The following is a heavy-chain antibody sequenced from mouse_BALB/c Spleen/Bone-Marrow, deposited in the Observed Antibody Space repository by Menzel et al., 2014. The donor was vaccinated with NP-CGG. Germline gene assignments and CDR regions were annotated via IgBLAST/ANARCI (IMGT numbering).Heavy chain of an antibody. V-gene: IGHV1-9*01. Sequence: VQLVESGAELMKPGASVKISCKATGHTFSSYWIEWVKQRPGHGLEWIGEILPGSGSTNYNEKFKGKATFTADTSSNTAYMQLSSPTSEDSAVYYCAREDYYGSSYGDYWGQGTTLTVSS. CDR1: GHTFSSYW. CDR2: ILPGSGST. J-gene: IGHJ2*01. D-gene: IGHD1-1*01. CDR3: AREDYYGSSYGDY.